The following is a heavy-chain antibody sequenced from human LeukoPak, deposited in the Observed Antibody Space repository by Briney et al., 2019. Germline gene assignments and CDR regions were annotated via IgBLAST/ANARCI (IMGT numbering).Heavy chain of an antibody. CDR3: AGYLVLRYFDWPAASDAFDI. D-gene: IGHD3-9*01. V-gene: IGHV3-21*01. Sequence: PGGSLRLSCAASGFTFSSYSMNWVRQAPGKGLEWVSSISSSSSYIYYADSVKGRFTISRDNAKNSLYLQMNSLRAEDTAVYYCAGYLVLRYFDWPAASDAFDIWGQGTMVTVSS. CDR2: ISSSSSYI. J-gene: IGHJ3*02. CDR1: GFTFSSYS.